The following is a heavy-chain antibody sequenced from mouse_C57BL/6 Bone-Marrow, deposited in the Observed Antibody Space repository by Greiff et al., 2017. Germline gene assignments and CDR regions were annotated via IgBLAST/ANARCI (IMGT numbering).Heavy chain of an antibody. CDR2: IYPSDSAT. Sequence: QVQLQPPGAELVRPGSSVKLSCKASGYTFTSYWMDWVKQRPGQGLEWIGNIYPSDSATHYNQKFKDKATLPVATSSITAYMQLSGLTSEYSAVYYCSSKIGTVVATSYFDYWGQGTTRTVSS. CDR3: SSKIGTVVATSYFDY. D-gene: IGHD1-1*01. V-gene: IGHV1-61*01. CDR1: GYTFTSYW. J-gene: IGHJ2*01.